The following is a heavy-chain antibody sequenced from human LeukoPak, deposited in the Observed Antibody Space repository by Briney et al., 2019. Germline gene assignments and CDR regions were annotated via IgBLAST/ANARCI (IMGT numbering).Heavy chain of an antibody. CDR2: INSNRGGT. CDR3: ARAEVTNYYYYYGMDV. J-gene: IGHJ6*02. V-gene: IGHV1-2*02. D-gene: IGHD4-17*01. Sequence: VAAVKVSCKASGYTFTGYYMHWVGQAPGQGGEWMGWINSNRGGTNYPQKFQGRVTMIRDTSIRPAYVALKRRGSGDTAVSYCARAEVTNYYYYYGMDVWGQGTTVTVSS. CDR1: GYTFTGYY.